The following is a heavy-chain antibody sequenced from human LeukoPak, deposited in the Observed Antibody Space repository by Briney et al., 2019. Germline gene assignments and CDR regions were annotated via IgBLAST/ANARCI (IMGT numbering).Heavy chain of an antibody. D-gene: IGHD2-21*01. CDR1: GFTFSSYS. CDR2: ISNSSSYI. Sequence: GGSLRLSCAASGFTFSSYSMNWVRQAPGKGLEGVSYISNSSSYIYYADSVKGRFTISRDNAKNSLYLQMNSLRGADTAVYSCARAARLGAALIASFDYWGQGTLVTVSS. J-gene: IGHJ4*02. V-gene: IGHV3-21*01. CDR3: ARAARLGAALIASFDY.